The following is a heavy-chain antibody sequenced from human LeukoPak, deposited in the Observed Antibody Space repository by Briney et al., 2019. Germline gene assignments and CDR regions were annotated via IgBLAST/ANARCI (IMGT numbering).Heavy chain of an antibody. Sequence: GGSLRLSCAASGFTFSNHGMHWVRQAPGKGLEWVAVISFDGSIKYYADSVKGRITISRDNSENTVSLQVNSLRAEDTAVYYCAKDRYYESSGFYYGLDYWGQGTLVAVSS. CDR3: AKDRYYESSGFYYGLDY. CDR2: ISFDGSIK. D-gene: IGHD3-22*01. J-gene: IGHJ4*02. V-gene: IGHV3-30*18. CDR1: GFTFSNHG.